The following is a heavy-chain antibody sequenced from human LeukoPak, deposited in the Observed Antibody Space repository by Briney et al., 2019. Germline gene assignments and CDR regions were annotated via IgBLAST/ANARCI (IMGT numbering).Heavy chain of an antibody. J-gene: IGHJ4*02. Sequence: GGSLRLSCAASGFTFSSYAMSWVRQSPGKGLEWVSTITSSGGSTYYADSVKGRFTISRDNSKNTLYLQMNSLKAEDTAVYYCAKGSGRYCSGGTCYSVYWGQGTLVTVSS. V-gene: IGHV3-23*01. D-gene: IGHD2-15*01. CDR2: ITSSGGST. CDR1: GFTFSSYA. CDR3: AKGSGRYCSGGTCYSVY.